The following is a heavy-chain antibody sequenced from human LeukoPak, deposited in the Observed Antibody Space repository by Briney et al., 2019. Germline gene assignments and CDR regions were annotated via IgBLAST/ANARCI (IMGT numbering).Heavy chain of an antibody. CDR3: ARGYCSSTSCYTAGWFDP. D-gene: IGHD2-2*02. J-gene: IGHJ5*02. CDR2: IWYDGSNK. Sequence: GALRLSCAASGFTFSSYGMHWVRQAPGKGLEWVAVIWYDGSNKYYADSVKGRFTISRDNSKNTLYLQMNSLRAEDTAVYYCARGYCSSTSCYTAGWFDPWGQGTLVTVSS. CDR1: GFTFSSYG. V-gene: IGHV3-33*01.